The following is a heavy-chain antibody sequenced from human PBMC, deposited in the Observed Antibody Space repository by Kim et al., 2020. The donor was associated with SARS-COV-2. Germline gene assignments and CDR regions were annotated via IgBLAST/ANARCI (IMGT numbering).Heavy chain of an antibody. J-gene: IGHJ5*02. D-gene: IGHD2-15*01. CDR2: T. V-gene: IGHV1-3*01. Sequence: TKYAQGSQARVTITREPSASTVYMGMSSLTSEDTAIYYCARGWSATGIDPWGQGTLVTVSS. CDR3: ARGWSATGIDP.